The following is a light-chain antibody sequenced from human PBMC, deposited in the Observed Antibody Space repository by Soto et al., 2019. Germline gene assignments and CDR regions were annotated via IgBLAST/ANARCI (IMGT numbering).Light chain of an antibody. CDR3: SSYTGSSLV. CDR2: EVS. J-gene: IGLJ2*01. Sequence: QSVLTQPASVSGSPGQSITISCTGTSRDVGGYNYVSWYQQHPGKAPKLMIYEVSNRPSGVSNRFSGSKSGNTASLTISGLQAEDEADYYCSSYTGSSLVFGGGTKLTVL. V-gene: IGLV2-14*01. CDR1: SRDVGGYNY.